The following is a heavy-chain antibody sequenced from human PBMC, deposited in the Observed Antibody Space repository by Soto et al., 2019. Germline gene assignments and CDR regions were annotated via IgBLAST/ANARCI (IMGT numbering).Heavy chain of an antibody. CDR1: GGSFSGYY. CDR2: INHSGST. Sequence: SETLSLTCVVYGGSFSGYYWSWIRQPPGKGLEWIGEINHSGSTNYNPSLKSRVTISVDTSKNQFSLKLSSVTAADTAVYYCARGPDYGGTFEGGGGWFDPWGQGTLVTVSS. J-gene: IGHJ5*02. V-gene: IGHV4-34*01. CDR3: ARGPDYGGTFEGGGGWFDP. D-gene: IGHD4-17*01.